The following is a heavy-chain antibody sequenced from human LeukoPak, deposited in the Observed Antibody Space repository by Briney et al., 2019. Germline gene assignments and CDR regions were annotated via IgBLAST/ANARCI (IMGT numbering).Heavy chain of an antibody. D-gene: IGHD2-2*01. J-gene: IGHJ4*02. CDR3: ARVICSSTSCFDLFDY. CDR2: MNPNSGNT. Sequence: GASVKVSCKASGYTFTSYDINWVRQATGQGLEWMGWMNPNSGNTGYAQKFKGRVTMTRNTSISTAYMELSSLRSEDTAVYYCARVICSSTSCFDLFDYWGQGTLVTVSS. CDR1: GYTFTSYD. V-gene: IGHV1-8*01.